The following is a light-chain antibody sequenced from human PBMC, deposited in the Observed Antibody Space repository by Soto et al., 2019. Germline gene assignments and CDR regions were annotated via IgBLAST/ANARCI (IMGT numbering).Light chain of an antibody. Sequence: EIVLTQSPGTLSLSPGERATLSCRASQSVSRSSLAWYQQKPGQAPRLVIYGASSRATGIPDRFSGSGSGTDFTLIISRLEPEDFAVYYCQQYDASPRTFGQGTKVEIK. J-gene: IGKJ1*01. V-gene: IGKV3-20*01. CDR1: QSVSRSS. CDR3: QQYDASPRT. CDR2: GAS.